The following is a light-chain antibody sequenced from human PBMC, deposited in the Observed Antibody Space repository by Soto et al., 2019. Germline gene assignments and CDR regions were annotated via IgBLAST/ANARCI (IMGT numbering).Light chain of an antibody. CDR1: GGDVGGYDR. CDR3: SSYAGSNNYVV. CDR2: EVS. Sequence: QSALTQPPSASGSPGQSVTISGTGTGGDVGGYDRVSWYQQHPGKVPNLMIYEVSKRPSGVPDRFSASKSGNTASLTVSGLQTEDEADYYCSSYAGSNNYVVFGGGTKLTVL. J-gene: IGLJ2*01. V-gene: IGLV2-8*01.